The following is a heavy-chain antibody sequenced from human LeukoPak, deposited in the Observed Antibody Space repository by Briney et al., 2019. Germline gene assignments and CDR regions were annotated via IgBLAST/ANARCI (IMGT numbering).Heavy chain of an antibody. CDR1: GGSISSYY. Sequence: SETLSLTCTVSGGSISSYYWSWIRQPPGKGLEWIGYNYYSGSTNYNPSLKSRVTISVDTSKNQFSLKLSSVTAADTAVYYCARRDGYISAIDYWGPGTLVTVSS. D-gene: IGHD5-24*01. J-gene: IGHJ4*02. V-gene: IGHV4-59*01. CDR3: ARRDGYISAIDY. CDR2: NYYSGST.